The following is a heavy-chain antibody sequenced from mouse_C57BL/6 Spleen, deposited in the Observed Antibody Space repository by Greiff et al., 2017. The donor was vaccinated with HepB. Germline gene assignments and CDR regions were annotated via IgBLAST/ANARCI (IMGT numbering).Heavy chain of an antibody. CDR3: ARDYYDYDGFDY. V-gene: IGHV1-54*01. CDR2: INPGSGGT. Sequence: VKLQQSGAELVRPGTSVKVSCKASGYAFTNYLIEWVKQRPGQGLEWIGVINPGSGGTNYNEKFKGKATLTADKSSSTAYMQLSSLTSEDSAVYFCARDYYDYDGFDYWGQGTTLTVSS. CDR1: GYAFTNYL. J-gene: IGHJ2*01. D-gene: IGHD2-4*01.